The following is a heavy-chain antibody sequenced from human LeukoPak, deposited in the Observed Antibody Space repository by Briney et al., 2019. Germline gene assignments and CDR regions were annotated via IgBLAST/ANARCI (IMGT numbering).Heavy chain of an antibody. Sequence: PGGSLRLSCAASGFTFSSYWMHWVRQAPGKGLVWVSLIIRDGSSTRYADSVKGRFTISRDNAKNTLYLQMNSLRAEDTAVYYCARDKGYSKDYWGQGTLVTVSS. CDR2: IIRDGSST. D-gene: IGHD4-11*01. CDR3: ARDKGYSKDY. V-gene: IGHV3-74*01. CDR1: GFTFSSYW. J-gene: IGHJ4*02.